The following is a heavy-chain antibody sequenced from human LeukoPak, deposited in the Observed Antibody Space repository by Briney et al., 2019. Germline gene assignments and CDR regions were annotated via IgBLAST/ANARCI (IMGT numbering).Heavy chain of an antibody. CDR1: GGSISSYY. CDR2: IYYSGST. V-gene: IGHV4-59*08. CDR3: ARGGGGDWFDP. D-gene: IGHD2-15*01. Sequence: SETLSLTCTVSGGSISSYYWSWIRQPPGKGLEWIGYIYYSGSTNYNPSLKSRVAISVDTSKNQFSLKVSSVTAADTAVYYCARGGGGDWFDPWGQGTLVTVSS. J-gene: IGHJ5*02.